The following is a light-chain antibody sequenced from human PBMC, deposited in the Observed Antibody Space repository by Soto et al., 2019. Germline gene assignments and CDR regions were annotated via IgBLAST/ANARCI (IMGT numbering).Light chain of an antibody. J-gene: IGKJ1*01. CDR1: QDISSY. CDR2: SAS. Sequence: DIQLTQSPSFLSASVGDRVTITCRASQDISSYLAWYQQRPGKVPRFLTHSASTLQSGVPSRFSATGSGATFTLTISSLQPEDIAPYYCQQLNRLPRTFGQGTKVEV. CDR3: QQLNRLPRT. V-gene: IGKV1-9*01.